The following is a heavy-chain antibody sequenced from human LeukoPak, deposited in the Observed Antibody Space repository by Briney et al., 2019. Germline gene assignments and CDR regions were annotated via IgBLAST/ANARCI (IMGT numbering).Heavy chain of an antibody. CDR1: GYSFTSYW. CDR2: IYPGDSDT. CDR3: ARRSGDSSGWSNRYFDL. V-gene: IGHV5-51*01. D-gene: IGHD6-19*01. Sequence: GESLKISCKGSGYSFTSYWIGWVRQMPGKGLEWVGIIYPGDSDTRYSPSFQGQVTISADKSISTAYLQWSSLKASDTAMYYCARRSGDSSGWSNRYFDLWGRGTLVTVSS. J-gene: IGHJ2*01.